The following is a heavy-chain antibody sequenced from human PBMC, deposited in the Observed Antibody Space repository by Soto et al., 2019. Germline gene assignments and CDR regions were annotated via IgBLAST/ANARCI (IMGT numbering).Heavy chain of an antibody. CDR1: GYTFTGYY. D-gene: IGHD6-19*01. Sequence: ASVKVSCKASGYTFTGYYMHWLRQAPGQGLEWMGWINPNSGGTNYAQKFQGRVTMTRDTSISTAYMELSRLRSDDTAVYYCARAGGSGWHGTDAFDIWGQGTMVTVS. J-gene: IGHJ3*02. V-gene: IGHV1-2*02. CDR2: INPNSGGT. CDR3: ARAGGSGWHGTDAFDI.